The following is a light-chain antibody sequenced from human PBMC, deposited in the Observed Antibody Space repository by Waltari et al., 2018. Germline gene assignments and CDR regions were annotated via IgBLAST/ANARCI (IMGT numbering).Light chain of an antibody. Sequence: QSALTQPVSVSGSPGQSITISCTGTISDIGAYNHASWYQQYPGQAPKLLIFDVSDRPPGVFDRFSGSKSGNTASLTISGLQAEDEADYYCSSFTTSSSWIFGGGTKLTVL. J-gene: IGLJ2*01. CDR2: DVS. V-gene: IGLV2-14*03. CDR3: SSFTTSSSWI. CDR1: ISDIGAYNH.